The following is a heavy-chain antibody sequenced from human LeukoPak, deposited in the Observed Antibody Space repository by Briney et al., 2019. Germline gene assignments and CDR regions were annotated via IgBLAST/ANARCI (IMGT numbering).Heavy chain of an antibody. J-gene: IGHJ5*02. CDR3: AKAASNWFDP. CDR1: GFTFSSYG. V-gene: IGHV3-30*18. D-gene: IGHD6-25*01. Sequence: GRSLRLSCAASGFTFSSYGIHWVRRAPGKGLERVAVISYDGSNKFYADSVKGRFTISRDNSNNTLYLQMDSLRVEDTAVYYCAKAASNWFDPWGQGTLVTVSS. CDR2: ISYDGSNK.